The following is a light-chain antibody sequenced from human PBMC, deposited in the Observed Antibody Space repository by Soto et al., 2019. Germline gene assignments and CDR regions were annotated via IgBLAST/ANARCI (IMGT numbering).Light chain of an antibody. Sequence: EIVMTQSPATLSVSPGERATLSCRASQSVSSNLAWYQQKPGQAPRLLIYGASTRATGIPARFRGSGSGTEFTLTISRLQSEDFAVYYCQQYNNWPYGFGQGTKLEIK. V-gene: IGKV3-15*01. J-gene: IGKJ2*03. CDR2: GAS. CDR3: QQYNNWPYG. CDR1: QSVSSN.